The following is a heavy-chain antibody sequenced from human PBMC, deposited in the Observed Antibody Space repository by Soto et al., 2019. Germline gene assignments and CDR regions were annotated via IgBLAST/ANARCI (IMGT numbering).Heavy chain of an antibody. D-gene: IGHD2-2*01. CDR1: GFTFSSYA. J-gene: IGHJ4*02. CDR3: ANLPTAAIRIHSKYDTLYFDS. V-gene: IGHV3-23*01. Sequence: GGSLRLSCAASGFTFSSYAMSWVRQAPGKGLEWVSAISGSGGSTYYADSVKGRFTISRDNSKNTLYLQMNSLRAEDTAVYYCANLPTAAIRIHSKYDTLYFDSWGQGTLVTVSS. CDR2: ISGSGGST.